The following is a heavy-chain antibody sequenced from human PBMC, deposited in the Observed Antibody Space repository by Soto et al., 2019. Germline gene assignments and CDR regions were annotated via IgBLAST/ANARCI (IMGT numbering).Heavy chain of an antibody. Sequence: ESGGVVVQPGGSLRLSCAASGFPFDDYTMHWVRQAPGKGLEWVSLISWDGGSTYYADSVKGRFTISRDNSKNSLYLQMNSLRTEDTALYYCAKDNTRDSDYYYGMDVWGQGTTVTVSS. V-gene: IGHV3-43*01. CDR2: ISWDGGST. CDR3: AKDNTRDSDYYYGMDV. J-gene: IGHJ6*02. D-gene: IGHD2-2*02. CDR1: GFPFDDYT.